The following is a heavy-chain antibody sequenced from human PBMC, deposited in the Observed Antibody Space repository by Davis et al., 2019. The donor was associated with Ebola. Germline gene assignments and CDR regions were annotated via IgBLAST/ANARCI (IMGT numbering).Heavy chain of an antibody. CDR1: GFSFTSHS. CDR2: LGTSADT. J-gene: IGHJ3*02. CDR3: AKDTSNIWFDI. Sequence: GGSLRLSCAASGFSFTSHSMIWVRQAPGKGLEWVSTLGTSADTYYADSVKGRFTISRDNSKNTRYLQMNGLRVEDTAIYYCAKDTSNIWFDIWGQGTNVTVSS. V-gene: IGHV3-23*01. D-gene: IGHD1-26*01.